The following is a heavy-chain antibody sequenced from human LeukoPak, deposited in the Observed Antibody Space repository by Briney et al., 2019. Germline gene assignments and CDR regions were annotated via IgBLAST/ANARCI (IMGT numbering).Heavy chain of an antibody. V-gene: IGHV4-34*01. CDR3: ARGLVGTDSRSSGGFY. Sequence: SATLSLTCAVYGGSFSGYYWSWIRHPPGKGLEWIGEINHSGGTNYNPSLKSRVTISVDTSKNQFSLKLSSVTAADTAVYYCARGLVGTDSRSSGGFYWGQGTLVTVSS. J-gene: IGHJ4*02. CDR2: INHSGGT. D-gene: IGHD6-6*01. CDR1: GGSFSGYY.